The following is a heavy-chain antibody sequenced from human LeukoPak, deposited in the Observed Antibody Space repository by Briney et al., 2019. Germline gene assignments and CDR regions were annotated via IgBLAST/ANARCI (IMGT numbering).Heavy chain of an antibody. D-gene: IGHD2-8*01. J-gene: IGHJ4*02. CDR2: IYYSGST. V-gene: IGHV4-59*08. CDR1: GGSISSYY. CDR3: ARRLMGDYFDY. Sequence: SETLSLTCTVSGGSISSYYWSWIRQPPGKGLEWIGYIYYSGSTNYNPSLKSRVTISVDTSKNQFSLKLSSVTAADTAVYYCARRLMGDYFDYWGQGTLVTVSS.